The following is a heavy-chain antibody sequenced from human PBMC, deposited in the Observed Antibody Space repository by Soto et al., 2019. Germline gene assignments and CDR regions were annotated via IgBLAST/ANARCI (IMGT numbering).Heavy chain of an antibody. CDR1: GFTFSNYG. J-gene: IGHJ5*01. D-gene: IGHD4-17*01. V-gene: IGHV3-23*01. CDR2: ISTNGDTT. Sequence: GGSLRLSCAASGFTFSNYGMNWARQAPGKGLEWVSGISTNGDTTNYADSVKGRFTISRDNSKNALYMQMNGLRPEDTAVYYCAKDLSRWPHYAFDSWGQGTLVTVSS. CDR3: AKDLSRWPHYAFDS.